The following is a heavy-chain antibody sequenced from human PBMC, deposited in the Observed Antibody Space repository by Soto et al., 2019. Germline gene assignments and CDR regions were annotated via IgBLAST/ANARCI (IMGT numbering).Heavy chain of an antibody. V-gene: IGHV3-7*01. CDR3: ARTLSGTTYNY. Sequence: PGGSLRLSCAASGFTFSDFWMYWVRQPPGKGLEWMATINEDGSDAYYVDSVKGRFTISRDNAKNSLYLQMNSLRVDDTAVYYCARTLSGTTYNYWGQGTLVTVSS. CDR1: GFTFSDFW. CDR2: INEDGSDA. J-gene: IGHJ4*02. D-gene: IGHD1-7*01.